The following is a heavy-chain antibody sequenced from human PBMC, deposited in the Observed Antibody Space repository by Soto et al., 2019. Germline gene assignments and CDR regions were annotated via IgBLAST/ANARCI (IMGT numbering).Heavy chain of an antibody. D-gene: IGHD3-16*01. CDR1: GGSISSSSYY. J-gene: IGHJ4*02. CDR3: ARHDRLYSFPY. Sequence: QLQLQESGPGLVKPSETLSLTCTVSGGSISSSSYYWGWIRQPPGKGLEWIGSIYYSGSTYYNPSLKSRVTISVDTSKNQFSLKLSSVTAADTAVYYCARHDRLYSFPYWGQGTLVTVSS. CDR2: IYYSGST. V-gene: IGHV4-39*01.